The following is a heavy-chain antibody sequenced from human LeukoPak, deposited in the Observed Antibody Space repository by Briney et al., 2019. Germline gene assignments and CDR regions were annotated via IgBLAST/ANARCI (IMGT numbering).Heavy chain of an antibody. Sequence: GASVKVSCKASGCTFTSHVLHWVRQAPGQRLEWMGWINAGNGNTKYSQKFQGRVTITRDTSASTAYMELSSLRSEDTAVYYCARGYGEFNPDYWGQGTLVTVSS. D-gene: IGHD3-10*01. CDR3: ARGYGEFNPDY. J-gene: IGHJ4*02. CDR2: INAGNGNT. CDR1: GCTFTSHV. V-gene: IGHV1-3*01.